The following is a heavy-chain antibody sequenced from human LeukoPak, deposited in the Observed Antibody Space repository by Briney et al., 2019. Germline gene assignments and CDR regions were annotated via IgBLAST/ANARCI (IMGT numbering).Heavy chain of an antibody. CDR2: ISWNSGSI. Sequence: GGSLRLSCAASGFTFDDYAMHWVRQAPGKGLEWVSGISWNSGSIGYADSVKGRFTISRDNAENSLYLQMNSLRAEDTALYYCAKGGLVVVAADYLDYWGQGTLVTVSS. CDR1: GFTFDDYA. CDR3: AKGGLVVVAADYLDY. V-gene: IGHV3-9*01. J-gene: IGHJ4*02. D-gene: IGHD2-15*01.